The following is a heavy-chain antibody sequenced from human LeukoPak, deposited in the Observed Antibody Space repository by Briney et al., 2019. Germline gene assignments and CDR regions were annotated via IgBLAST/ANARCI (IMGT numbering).Heavy chain of an antibody. Sequence: PGGSLRLSCAASGFTFSSYAMHWVRQAPGKGLEWVAVISYDGSNKYYADSVKGRFTISRDNSKNTLYLQMNSLRAEDTAVYYCAREIAARGRDYWGQGTLVTVSS. D-gene: IGHD6-6*01. V-gene: IGHV3-30*04. CDR3: AREIAARGRDY. CDR1: GFTFSSYA. J-gene: IGHJ4*02. CDR2: ISYDGSNK.